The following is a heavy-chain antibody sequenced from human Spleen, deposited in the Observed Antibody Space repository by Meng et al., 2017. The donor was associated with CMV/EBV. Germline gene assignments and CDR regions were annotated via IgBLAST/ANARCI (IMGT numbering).Heavy chain of an antibody. CDR2: INPDSGYT. D-gene: IGHD2-2*01. V-gene: IGHV1-2*06. CDR1: GYTVTGYY. J-gene: IGHJ4*02. Sequence: SGYTVTGYYLHWVRQAPGQRLEWMGRINPDSGYTDLPQRFQGRVTMTRDTSISTAYLDLSSLRSDDTAVYYCAKDLRDIVVLPAAQVWGQGTLVTVSS. CDR3: AKDLRDIVVLPAAQV.